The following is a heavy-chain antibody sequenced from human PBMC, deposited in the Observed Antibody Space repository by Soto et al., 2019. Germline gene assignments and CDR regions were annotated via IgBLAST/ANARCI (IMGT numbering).Heavy chain of an antibody. CDR2: VFYTGFT. J-gene: IGHJ4*02. D-gene: IGHD1-20*01. CDR1: GGSISGSYYY. CDR3: ASSQKGYNWNYFDH. Sequence: SETLSLTCAVSGGSISGSYYYWGWLRQSPGRGPEWIGSVFYTGFTSYNPSLESRVSVSVDTSKNQFSLRVSAVTAADTAVYYCASSQKGYNWNYFDHWGQGALVTVS. V-gene: IGHV4-39*01.